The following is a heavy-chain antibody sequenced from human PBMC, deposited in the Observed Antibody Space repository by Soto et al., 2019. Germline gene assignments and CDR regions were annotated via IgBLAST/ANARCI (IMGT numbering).Heavy chain of an antibody. CDR1: GFTFDSYA. J-gene: IGHJ6*02. Sequence: PGGSLRLSCATSGFTFDSYALHWVRQAPGKGLEWVALISYDGVNKYHADSVQGRFTISRDNAKNSLYLQMNSLRAEDTAVYYCARFYYDSSGYLPSPYYYYYGMDVWGQGTSVTVS. V-gene: IGHV3-30-3*01. CDR3: ARFYYDSSGYLPSPYYYYYGMDV. D-gene: IGHD3-22*01. CDR2: ISYDGVNK.